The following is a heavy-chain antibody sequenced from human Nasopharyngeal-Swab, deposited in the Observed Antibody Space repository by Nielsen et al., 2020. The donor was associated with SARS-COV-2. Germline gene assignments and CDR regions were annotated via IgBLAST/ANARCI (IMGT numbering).Heavy chain of an antibody. D-gene: IGHD3-9*01. V-gene: IGHV1-3*01. J-gene: IGHJ6*02. CDR3: ARDLRLAPNYYYGMDV. Sequence: WVRQAPGQRLEWMGWINAGNGNTKYSQKFQGRVTITRDTSASTAYMELSRLRSDDTAVYYCARDLRLAPNYYYGMDVWGQGTTVTVSS. CDR2: INAGNGNT.